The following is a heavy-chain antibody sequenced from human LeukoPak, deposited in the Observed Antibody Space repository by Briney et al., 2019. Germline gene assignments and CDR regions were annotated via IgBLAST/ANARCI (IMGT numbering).Heavy chain of an antibody. CDR3: ARDPHPSDWYRRAYYFDY. V-gene: IGHV1-2*02. J-gene: IGHJ4*02. Sequence: VASVKVSCKASGYTFTAYYIHWVRQAPGQGLEWMGWISPHSGGTNYAQKFQGRVTMTRDTSISTAYMELSRLRSDDTAVYYCARDPHPSDWYRRAYYFDYWGQGTLVTVSS. D-gene: IGHD6-19*01. CDR1: GYTFTAYY. CDR2: ISPHSGGT.